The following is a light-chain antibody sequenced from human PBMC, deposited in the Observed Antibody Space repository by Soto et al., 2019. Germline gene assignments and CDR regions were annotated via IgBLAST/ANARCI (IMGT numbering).Light chain of an antibody. J-gene: IGKJ1*01. CDR3: QQYGSSPWM. CDR2: GAS. Sequence: EIVLTQSPGTLSLSPGERATLSCRASQSVATYYLGWFQQKAGQAPRLLIYGASSRATGIPDRFSGSGSGTGFTLTNSILEPPDFAVYYCQQYGSSPWMFAQATKVAI. V-gene: IGKV3-20*01. CDR1: QSVATYY.